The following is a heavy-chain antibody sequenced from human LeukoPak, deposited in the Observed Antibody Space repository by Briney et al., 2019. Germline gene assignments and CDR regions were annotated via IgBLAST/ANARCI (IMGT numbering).Heavy chain of an antibody. CDR2: INHSGST. V-gene: IGHV4-34*01. CDR3: ARGHGDFWSGYPSWFDP. J-gene: IGHJ5*02. D-gene: IGHD3-3*01. CDR1: GGSISSYY. Sequence: ETLSLTCTVSGGSISSYYWSWIRQPPGKGLEWIGEINHSGSTNYNPSLKSRVTISVDTSKNQFSLKLSSVTAADTAVYYCARGHGDFWSGYPSWFDPWGQGTLVTVSS.